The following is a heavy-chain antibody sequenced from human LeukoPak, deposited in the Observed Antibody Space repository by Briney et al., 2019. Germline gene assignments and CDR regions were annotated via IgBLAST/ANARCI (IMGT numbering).Heavy chain of an antibody. Sequence: GASVKVSCKASGYTFTSYYMHWVRQAPGQGLEWMGIINPSGGSTSYAQKFQGRVTMTRDTSTSTVYMELSSLRSEDTAVYYCARAGSVLRFLEWLFFDYWGQGTLVTVSS. CDR2: INPSGGST. J-gene: IGHJ4*02. D-gene: IGHD3-3*01. V-gene: IGHV1-46*01. CDR3: ARAGSVLRFLEWLFFDY. CDR1: GYTFTSYY.